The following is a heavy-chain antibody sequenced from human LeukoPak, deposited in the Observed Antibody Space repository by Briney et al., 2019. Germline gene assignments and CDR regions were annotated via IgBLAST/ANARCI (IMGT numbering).Heavy chain of an antibody. CDR3: ARDLSPVVRASPMGY. Sequence: GGSLRLSCAASGFTLSTYNTHWVRQAPGKGLEWVALITYDGYYKYYSDSVKGRFTISSDTSKNTLSLQMNSLRAEDTAVYYCARDLSPVVRASPMGYWGQGTLVTVSS. V-gene: IGHV3-30*03. D-gene: IGHD3-10*01. CDR2: ITYDGYYK. J-gene: IGHJ4*02. CDR1: GFTLSTYN.